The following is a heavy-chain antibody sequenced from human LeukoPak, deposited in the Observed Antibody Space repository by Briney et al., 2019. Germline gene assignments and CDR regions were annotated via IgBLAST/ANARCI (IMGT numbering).Heavy chain of an antibody. V-gene: IGHV3-30*04. D-gene: IGHD2-21*02. J-gene: IGHJ4*02. CDR2: ISYDGKYT. CDR3: ARDPRSAICGNNCYSGFDY. CDR1: GFSFSSYA. Sequence: PGRSLRLSCAASGFSFSSYAMHWVRQAPGRGPEWVAIISYDGKYTYYADSVKGRFTISRDNSKNTLYLQLNSLRTEDTAIYYCARDPRSAICGNNCYSGFDYWGQGTRVTVSS.